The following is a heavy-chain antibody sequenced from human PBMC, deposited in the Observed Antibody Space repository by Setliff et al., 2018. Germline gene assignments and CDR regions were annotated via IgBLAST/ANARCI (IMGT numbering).Heavy chain of an antibody. J-gene: IGHJ6*02. V-gene: IGHV4-61*09. CDR1: GGSISSGTYY. D-gene: IGHD6-6*01. Sequence: KASETLSLTCTVSGGSISSGTYYWSWIRQPAGKGLEWIGHIYTSGSTNYNPSLRSRVTISVDTSKNQFSLNLYSGTAADTAVYYCARDLWSYSSSWYFYGMDVWGQGTTVTVSS. CDR2: IYTSGST. CDR3: ARDLWSYSSSWYFYGMDV.